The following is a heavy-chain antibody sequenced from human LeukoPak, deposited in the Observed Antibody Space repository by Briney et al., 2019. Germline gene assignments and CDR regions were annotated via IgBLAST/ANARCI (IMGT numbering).Heavy chain of an antibody. Sequence: SVKVSCKASGGTFSSYAISWVRQAPGQGLEWMGGIIPVFGTANYAQKFQGRVTITADESTSTAYMELSSPRSEDTAVYYCARGYDSSGYPGDYWGQGTLVTVSS. D-gene: IGHD3-22*01. V-gene: IGHV1-69*01. CDR2: IIPVFGTA. CDR1: GGTFSSYA. J-gene: IGHJ4*02. CDR3: ARGYDSSGYPGDY.